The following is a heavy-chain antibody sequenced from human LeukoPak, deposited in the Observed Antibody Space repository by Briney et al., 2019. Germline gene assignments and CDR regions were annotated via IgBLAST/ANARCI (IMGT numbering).Heavy chain of an antibody. V-gene: IGHV3-30-3*01. CDR3: ARDPGESYVRGAQVPY. CDR1: GFTFSSYA. Sequence: SCKASGFTFSSYAMHWVRQAPGKGLEWVAVISYDGSNKYYADSVKGRFTISRDNSKNTLYLQMNSLRAEDTAVYYCARDPGESYVRGAQVPYWGQGTLVTVSS. D-gene: IGHD1-26*01. J-gene: IGHJ4*02. CDR2: ISYDGSNK.